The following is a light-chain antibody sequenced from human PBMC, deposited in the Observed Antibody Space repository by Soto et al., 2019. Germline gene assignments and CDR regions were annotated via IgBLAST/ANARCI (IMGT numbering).Light chain of an antibody. CDR3: CSYAGSYVI. V-gene: IGLV2-11*01. Sequence: QSVLTQPRSVSGSPGQAVTFSCTGTRSDVGRYSYVSWYQQHPGKAPKLMIFDVTKRPSGVPDRFSGSKSGNTASLTISGLQAEDEADYYCCSYAGSYVIFGGGTKLTVL. CDR2: DVT. CDR1: RSDVGRYSY. J-gene: IGLJ2*01.